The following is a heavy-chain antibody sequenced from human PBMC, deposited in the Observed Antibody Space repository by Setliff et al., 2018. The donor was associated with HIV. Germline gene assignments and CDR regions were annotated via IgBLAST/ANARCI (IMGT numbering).Heavy chain of an antibody. Sequence: SETLSLTCGVHGGSFSGYYWSWIRQPPGKGLEWIGEINHSGSTRYNPSLKSRVTISLDTSQNQFSLKLSSVTAADTAMYYCARRSGWSLDYWGQGTPVTVSS. V-gene: IGHV4-34*01. CDR3: ARRSGWSLDY. CDR2: INHSGST. CDR1: GGSFSGYY. D-gene: IGHD6-19*01. J-gene: IGHJ4*02.